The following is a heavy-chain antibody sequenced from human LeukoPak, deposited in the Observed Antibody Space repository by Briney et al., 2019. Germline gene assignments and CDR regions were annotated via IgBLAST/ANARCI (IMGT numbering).Heavy chain of an antibody. V-gene: IGHV1-8*02. CDR3: ARGSTLIRGEDGMDV. CDR1: GYTFTSYG. Sequence: ASVKVSCKASGYTFTSYGISWVRQATGQGLEWMGWMNPNSGNTGYAQKFQGRVTMTRDTSISTAYMELSSLRSEDTAVYYCARGSTLIRGEDGMDVWGQGTTVTVSS. CDR2: MNPNSGNT. D-gene: IGHD3-10*01. J-gene: IGHJ6*02.